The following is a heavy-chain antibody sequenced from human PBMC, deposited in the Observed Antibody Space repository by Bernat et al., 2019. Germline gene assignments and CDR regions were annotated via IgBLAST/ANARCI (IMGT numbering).Heavy chain of an antibody. D-gene: IGHD2-21*01. V-gene: IGHV3-23*01. Sequence: EVQLLESGGGLVQPGGSLRLSCAASGFTFSTYAMTWVRQAPEKGLEWVSIIGSGSDTYYPDSVRGRFTISRDNSKNTVYLQMNSLRAEDTAVYYCAKASPHGGEVCWGQGTLVTVSS. CDR2: IGSGSDT. CDR3: AKASPHGGEVC. CDR1: GFTFSTYA. J-gene: IGHJ4*02.